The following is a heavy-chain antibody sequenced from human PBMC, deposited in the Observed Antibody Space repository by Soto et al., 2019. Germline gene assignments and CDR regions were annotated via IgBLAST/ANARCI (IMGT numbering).Heavy chain of an antibody. CDR3: ARAEGYSGTFYAGFDS. CDR2: IIPVFGAT. D-gene: IGHD1-26*01. V-gene: IGHV1-69*01. Sequence: QVRLVQSGAEVKKPGSSVKVSCKAAGGTFSTYAFSWVRQAPGQGLEWMGGIIPVFGATTYAQKFQGRVAILADESTTTASMELPSLISEDTAIYYCARAEGYSGTFYAGFDSWGKGTLVSVSS. CDR1: GGTFSTYA. J-gene: IGHJ4*02.